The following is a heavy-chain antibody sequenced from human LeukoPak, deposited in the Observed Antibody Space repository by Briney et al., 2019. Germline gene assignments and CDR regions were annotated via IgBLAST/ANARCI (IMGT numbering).Heavy chain of an antibody. CDR2: ISGSGGST. D-gene: IGHD2-15*01. J-gene: IGHJ4*02. Sequence: GGSLRLSCAACVFTFSSYVMNWVRQAPGKGLEWVSAISGSGGSTYYADSVKGRFTISSDNSKNTLYLQMNSLSAEDTAVYYCAKALSHCSGGSCYSAVDYWGQGTLVTVSS. V-gene: IGHV3-23*01. CDR1: VFTFSSYV. CDR3: AKALSHCSGGSCYSAVDY.